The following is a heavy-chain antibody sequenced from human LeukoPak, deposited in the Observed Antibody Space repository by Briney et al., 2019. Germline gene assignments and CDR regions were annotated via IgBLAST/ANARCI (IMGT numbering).Heavy chain of an antibody. CDR3: ARDAYSSGWYGYFDY. CDR1: GFTFSSYW. Sequence: PGGSLRLSCAASGFTFSSYWMHWARQAPGKGLVWVSRINSGGSITTYADSVKGRFTISRDNAKNTLYLQMNSLRAEDTAVYYCARDAYSSGWYGYFDYWGQGTLVTVSS. CDR2: INSGGSIT. J-gene: IGHJ4*02. D-gene: IGHD6-19*01. V-gene: IGHV3-74*01.